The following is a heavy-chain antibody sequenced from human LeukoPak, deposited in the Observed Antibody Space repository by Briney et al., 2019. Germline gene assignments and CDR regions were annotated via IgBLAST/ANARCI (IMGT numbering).Heavy chain of an antibody. D-gene: IGHD3-22*01. V-gene: IGHV3-74*01. CDR1: GFTFSSYW. CDR2: INSDGSST. Sequence: QPGGSLRLSCAASGFTFSSYWMHWVRQAPGKGLVWVSRINSDGSSTSYADSVKGRFTISRDNAKNTLYLQMNSLRAEDTAVYYCARDGFYYDSSGYFIRGSDFDYWGQGTLVTVSS. CDR3: ARDGFYYDSSGYFIRGSDFDY. J-gene: IGHJ4*02.